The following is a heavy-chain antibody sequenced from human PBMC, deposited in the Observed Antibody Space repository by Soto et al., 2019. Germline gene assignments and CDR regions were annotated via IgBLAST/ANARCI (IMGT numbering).Heavy chain of an antibody. CDR3: ARDARGCSGTRCYRAHFYYGMDV. CDR1: GFTFSDYD. Sequence: QVQLVESGGGLVKPGGSLRLSCAGSGFTFSDYDMSWIRQAPGKGLEWVSYIRGTSSYTNYADSVKGRFTISRDNAKNSLYLQMNNLTAEDTAVYLCARDARGCSGTRCYRAHFYYGMDVWGQGTTVTVSS. J-gene: IGHJ6*02. D-gene: IGHD2-2*01. CDR2: IRGTSSYT. V-gene: IGHV3-11*06.